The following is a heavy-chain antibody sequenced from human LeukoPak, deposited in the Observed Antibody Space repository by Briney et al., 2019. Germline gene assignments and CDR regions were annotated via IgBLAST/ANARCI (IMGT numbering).Heavy chain of an antibody. Sequence: PGRSLRLSCAASGFTFSSYGMHWVRQAPGKGLEWAAVIWHDGNNKYYADSVKGRFTISRDNSKNTLYLQTNTLRAEDTAVYYCARGPGSSVYASAIDYWGQGTLVTVSS. D-gene: IGHD2-8*01. V-gene: IGHV3-33*01. CDR3: ARGPGSSVYASAIDY. CDR1: GFTFSSYG. J-gene: IGHJ4*02. CDR2: IWHDGNNK.